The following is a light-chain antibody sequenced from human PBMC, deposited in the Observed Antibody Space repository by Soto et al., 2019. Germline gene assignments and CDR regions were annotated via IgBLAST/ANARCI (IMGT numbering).Light chain of an antibody. CDR2: DAS. J-gene: IGKJ1*01. CDR3: QQYRSSWT. V-gene: IGKV1-5*01. CDR1: QSISSW. Sequence: DIQMTQSPSTLSESVGDRVTITCRASQSISSWLAWYQQKPGKAPKVLIYDASSLESGVPSRFSGSGSGTEFTLNISSLQPDDFATYSCQQYRSSWTFGQGTKVQVK.